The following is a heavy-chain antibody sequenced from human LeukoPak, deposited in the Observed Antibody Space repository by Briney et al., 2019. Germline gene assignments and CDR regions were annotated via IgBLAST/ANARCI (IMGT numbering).Heavy chain of an antibody. CDR2: INLHGSEK. Sequence: GGSLRLSCAASGFTFSDCWMSWVRQAPGKGLEWVANINLHGSEKRYGDSVKGRFTISRDNAKNSLYLQMNSLRPEDTAIYYFAREGGRGMYSGLFDPWGQGTLVTVSS. J-gene: IGHJ5*02. D-gene: IGHD1-26*01. CDR1: GFTFSDCW. CDR3: AREGGRGMYSGLFDP. V-gene: IGHV3-7*01.